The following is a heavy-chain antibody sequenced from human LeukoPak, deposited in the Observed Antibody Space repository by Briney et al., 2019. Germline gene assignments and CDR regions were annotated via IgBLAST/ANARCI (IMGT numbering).Heavy chain of an antibody. V-gene: IGHV3-74*01. CDR1: GSAFSTYW. Sequence: GGSLRLSCAASGSAFSTYWMSWVRQAPGKGLVCVSRINSEGSDTDYADSVKGRFTTSRDNAKNTVYLQINSLRAEDTAVYYCARAGGYGYGPGGYGGQETLVSVS. CDR3: ARAGGYGYGPGGY. J-gene: IGHJ4*02. CDR2: INSEGSDT. D-gene: IGHD5-18*01.